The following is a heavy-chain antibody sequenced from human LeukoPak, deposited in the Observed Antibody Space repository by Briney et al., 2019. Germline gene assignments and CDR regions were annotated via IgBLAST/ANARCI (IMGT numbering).Heavy chain of an antibody. Sequence: ASVKVSCKASGGTFSSYAISWVRQAPGQGLEWMGGIIPIFGTANYAQKFQGRVTITADESTSTAYMELSSLRSGDTAVYYCASDYGSGSYYIPAFDYWGQGTLVTVSS. J-gene: IGHJ4*02. CDR3: ASDYGSGSYYIPAFDY. CDR1: GGTFSSYA. V-gene: IGHV1-69*13. CDR2: IIPIFGTA. D-gene: IGHD3-10*01.